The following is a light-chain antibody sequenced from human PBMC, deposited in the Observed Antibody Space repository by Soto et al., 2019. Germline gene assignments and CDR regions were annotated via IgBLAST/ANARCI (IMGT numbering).Light chain of an antibody. J-gene: IGLJ1*01. CDR1: SSYIGAGYD. CDR3: QSYDSSLSGYV. Sequence: QSVLTQPPSVSGAPGQRVTISCTGSSSYIGAGYDVHWYQQLPGAAPKLLFYGNTNRPSGVPDRFSGSKSGTSASLAITGLQAGDEADYYCQSYDSSLSGYVFGTGTKVTVL. CDR2: GNT. V-gene: IGLV1-40*01.